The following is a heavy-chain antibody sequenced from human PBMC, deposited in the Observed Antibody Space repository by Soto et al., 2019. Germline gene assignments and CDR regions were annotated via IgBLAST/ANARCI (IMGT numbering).Heavy chain of an antibody. V-gene: IGHV6-1*01. Sequence: QVQLQQSGPGLVKPSQTLSLICAISGDSVSSASATWSWIRQSPSGRLEWLGRTYYRSKWHNDYAVSVKSRIAIIPDTSKTPLPLPLSSVTLEDTAVYFCARDGSGYQWYFDVWGRGSLVTVSS. CDR2: TYYRSKWHN. CDR3: ARDGSGYQWYFDV. CDR1: GDSVSSASAT. J-gene: IGHJ2*01. D-gene: IGHD5-12*01.